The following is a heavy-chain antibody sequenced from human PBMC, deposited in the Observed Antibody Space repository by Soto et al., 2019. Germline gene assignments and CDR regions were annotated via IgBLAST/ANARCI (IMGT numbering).Heavy chain of an antibody. CDR1: GFTFSSNA. Sequence: EVQLLESGGGLVQPGGSLRLSCEASGFTFSSNAMTWVRQAPGKGLEWVSAISDSGGSTYYADSVAGRFTISRDNSRHTLYLQMNSLRAEDTAIYYCAKALGRDFSAFDSWGQGTQVTVSS. V-gene: IGHV3-23*01. CDR2: ISDSGGST. CDR3: AKALGRDFSAFDS. J-gene: IGHJ4*02. D-gene: IGHD3-10*01.